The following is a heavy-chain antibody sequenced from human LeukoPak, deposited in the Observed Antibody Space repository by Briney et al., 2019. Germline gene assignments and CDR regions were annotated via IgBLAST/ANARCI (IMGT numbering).Heavy chain of an antibody. D-gene: IGHD6-13*01. CDR1: GGFISSYY. J-gene: IGHJ4*02. CDR2: IYYSGST. Sequence: SETLSLTCTVSGGFISSYYWSWIRQPPGKGLEWIGYIYYSGSTNYNPSLKSRVTISVDTSKNQFSLKLSSVTAADTAVYYCARDGGGSSWYTSPFDYWGQGTLVTVSS. V-gene: IGHV4-59*01. CDR3: ARDGGGSSWYTSPFDY.